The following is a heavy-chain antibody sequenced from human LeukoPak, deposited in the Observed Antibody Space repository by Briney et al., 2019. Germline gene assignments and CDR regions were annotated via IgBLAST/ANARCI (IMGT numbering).Heavy chain of an antibody. D-gene: IGHD1-1*01. Sequence: PSQTLSLTCTVSGGSISSGSYYWSWIRQHPGKGLEWIGYIYYSGSTYYNPSLKSRVTISVDTSKNQFSLKLSSVTAADTAVYYCARVNERVDYYGMDVWGQGTTVTVSS. J-gene: IGHJ6*02. CDR1: GGSISSGSYY. CDR3: ARVNERVDYYGMDV. V-gene: IGHV4-31*03. CDR2: IYYSGST.